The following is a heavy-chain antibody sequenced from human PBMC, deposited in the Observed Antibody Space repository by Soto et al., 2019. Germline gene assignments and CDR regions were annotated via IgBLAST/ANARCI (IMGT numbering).Heavy chain of an antibody. V-gene: IGHV3-33*01. J-gene: IGHJ4*02. D-gene: IGHD4-17*01. CDR2: IWYDGSNK. CDR3: ASGGGYGDPLDY. Sequence: QVQLVESGGGVVQPGRSLRLSCAASGFTFSSYGMHWVRQAPGKGLEWVAVIWYDGSNKYYADSVKGRFTISRVNSKNTLYLQMNSLRADDTAVYYCASGGGYGDPLDYWGQGTLVTVSS. CDR1: GFTFSSYG.